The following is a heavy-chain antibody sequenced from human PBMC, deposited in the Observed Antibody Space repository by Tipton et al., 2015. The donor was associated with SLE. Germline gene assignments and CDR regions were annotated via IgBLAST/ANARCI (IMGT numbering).Heavy chain of an antibody. CDR3: ARVVAVAGILYYNVDI. Sequence: TLSLTCTVSGASISSGGYYWSWIRQHPGQGLEWIGYIYYGGTTYYNPSLKSRVTMSVDTSKTQFSLKLNSLTAADTAAYYCARVVAVAGILYYNVDIWGQGATVAVSS. V-gene: IGHV4-31*03. J-gene: IGHJ6*02. CDR1: GASISSGGYY. D-gene: IGHD6-19*01. CDR2: IYYGGTT.